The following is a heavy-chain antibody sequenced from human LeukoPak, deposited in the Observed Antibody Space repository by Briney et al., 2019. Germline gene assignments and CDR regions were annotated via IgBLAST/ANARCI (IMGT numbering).Heavy chain of an antibody. CDR1: GFTFSSYA. V-gene: IGHV3-64*01. CDR3: ARGELLLPSDY. CDR2: ISSNGGST. D-gene: IGHD2-15*01. Sequence: GGSLRLSCAASGFTFSSYAMHWVRQAPGKGLEYVSAISSNGGSTYYANSVKGRFTISRDNSKNTLYLQMGSLRAEDMAVYYCARGELLLPSDYWGQGTLVTVSS. J-gene: IGHJ4*02.